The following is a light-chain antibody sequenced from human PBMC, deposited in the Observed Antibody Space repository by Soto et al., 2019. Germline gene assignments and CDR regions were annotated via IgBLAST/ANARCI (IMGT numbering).Light chain of an antibody. J-gene: IGKJ3*01. CDR2: GAS. CDR3: QLYGTSPPFT. CDR1: QSISSTY. Sequence: EIVFTQSPGTLSLSPGERATLSCRASQSISSTYLAWYQHKPGQAPRLLIYGASSRATGIPDRFSGSGSGTDFTLTISRLEPEDFAVYYCQLYGTSPPFTFGPGTKVDIK. V-gene: IGKV3-20*01.